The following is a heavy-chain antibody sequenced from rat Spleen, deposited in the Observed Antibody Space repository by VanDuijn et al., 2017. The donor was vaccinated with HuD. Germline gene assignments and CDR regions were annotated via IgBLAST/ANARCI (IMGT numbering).Heavy chain of an antibody. CDR3: TRDGGELTPFDY. V-gene: IGHV2-63*01. Sequence: QVQLKESGPGLVQPSQTLSLTCTVSGFSLSSNGVSWVRQPPGKGLEWMGRMRYNGETSYNSALKSRLSIIRDTSKNQVFLKMNSLQTDDSGTYYCTRDGGELTPFDYWGQGVMVTVSS. CDR1: GFSLSSNG. J-gene: IGHJ2*01. D-gene: IGHD1-1*01. CDR2: MRYNGET.